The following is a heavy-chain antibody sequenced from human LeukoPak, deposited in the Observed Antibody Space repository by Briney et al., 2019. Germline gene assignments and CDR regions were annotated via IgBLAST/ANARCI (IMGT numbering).Heavy chain of an antibody. CDR2: ITNSGNSK. V-gene: IGHV3-48*04. D-gene: IGHD4-17*01. J-gene: IGHJ4*02. CDR3: ARDNVREDGDYGY. Sequence: PGGSLRLSCAASEFTFSSYSMNWVRQAPGKGLEWVSYITNSGNSKSYADSVKGRFTISRDNAKNSLYLQMNSLRAEDTAVYYCARDNVREDGDYGYWGQGTLVTVSS. CDR1: EFTFSSYS.